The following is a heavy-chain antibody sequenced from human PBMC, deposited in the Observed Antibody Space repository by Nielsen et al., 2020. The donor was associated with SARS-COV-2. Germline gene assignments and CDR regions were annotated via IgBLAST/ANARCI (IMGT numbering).Heavy chain of an antibody. CDR3: AKGWSSWYFDY. Sequence: GGSLRLSCSASGFTFTTSPMHWVRQAPGKGLEYVSAISSDGGTTYYADSVKGRFTISRDNSKNTLYLQMNSLRAEDTAVYYCAKGWSSWYFDYWGQGTLVTVSS. J-gene: IGHJ4*02. CDR1: GFTFTTSP. CDR2: ISSDGGTT. D-gene: IGHD6-13*01. V-gene: IGHV3-64*04.